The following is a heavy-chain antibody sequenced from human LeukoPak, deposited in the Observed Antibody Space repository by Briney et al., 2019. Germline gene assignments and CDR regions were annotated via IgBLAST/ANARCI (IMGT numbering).Heavy chain of an antibody. Sequence: GDLRLSCTASGFTFRSVGMTWVRQPPGQGLGWVALIWHDGGNKYYADSVKGRFTISRDNSRNTLYLQMNSLRIEDTAVYYCAKDRGSGSDRSNWFDPWGQGTLVTVSS. V-gene: IGHV3-30*02. J-gene: IGHJ5*02. CDR1: GFTFRSVG. CDR2: IWHDGGNK. CDR3: AKDRGSGSDRSNWFDP.